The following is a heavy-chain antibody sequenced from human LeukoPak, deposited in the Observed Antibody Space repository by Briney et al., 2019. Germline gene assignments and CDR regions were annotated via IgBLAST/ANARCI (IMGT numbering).Heavy chain of an antibody. CDR2: INPTGGDP. J-gene: IGHJ4*02. CDR3: VRDLLAGYDY. CDR1: GYIFITYY. D-gene: IGHD1-26*01. V-gene: IGHV1-46*01. Sequence: ASVKVSCKASGYIFITYYIHWVRQAPGQGLEWMGVINPTGGDPSYAQQFQGRVTMTRDTSTSTVYMELSSLRFEDTAVYYCVRDLLAGYDYWGQGTLVTVSS.